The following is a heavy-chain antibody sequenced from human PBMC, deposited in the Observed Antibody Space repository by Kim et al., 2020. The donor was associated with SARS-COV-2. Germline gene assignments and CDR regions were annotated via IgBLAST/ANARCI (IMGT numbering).Heavy chain of an antibody. V-gene: IGHV3-23*01. D-gene: IGHD4-17*01. J-gene: IGHJ6*02. CDR1: GFIFGSYG. CDR3: VKTVNACTYYGMDG. CDR2: ISGSDGSA. Sequence: GGSLRLSCVASGFIFGSYGMSWVRQAPGKGLEWVSGISGSDGSAHYGNYVRGRFTVSRDNSKATVYLEMNSLRAEDTAGYYCVKTVNACTYYGMDGWGQG.